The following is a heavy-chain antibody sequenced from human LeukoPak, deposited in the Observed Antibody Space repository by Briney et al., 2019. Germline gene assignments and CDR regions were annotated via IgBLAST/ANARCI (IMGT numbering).Heavy chain of an antibody. CDR2: IYYSGST. CDR1: GGSISSGGYY. J-gene: IGHJ5*02. D-gene: IGHD4-11*01. CDR3: ARGLQHLAYNWFEP. V-gene: IGHV4-31*03. Sequence: PSQILSLTCTVSGGSISSGGYYWSWIRQHPRKGLEWIGYIYYSGSTYYNPSLKSRVTISVDTSKNQFSLKLSSVTAADTAVYYCARGLQHLAYNWFEPWGQGTLVTVSS.